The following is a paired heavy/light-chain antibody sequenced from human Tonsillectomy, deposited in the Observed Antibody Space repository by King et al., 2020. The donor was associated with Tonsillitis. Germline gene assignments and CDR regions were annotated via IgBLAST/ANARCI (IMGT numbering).Heavy chain of an antibody. D-gene: IGHD3-10*01. Sequence: QVQLVESGGGVVQPGRSLRLSCAASGFTFRSYGMHWVRQAPGKGLEWVAVISYDGSNKYYADSVKGRFTISRDNSKNTLYLQMNSLRAEDTAVYYCAKDFELGLLWFGESFPDGMDVWGQGTTVTVSS. CDR2: ISYDGSNK. V-gene: IGHV3-30*18. J-gene: IGHJ6*02. CDR1: GFTFRSYG. CDR3: AKDFELGLLWFGESFPDGMDV.
Light chain of an antibody. V-gene: IGLV10-54*01. CDR1: SNNVGNQG. CDR3: SAWDSSLSAYV. Sequence: QAGLTQPPSVSKGLRQTATLTCTGNSNNVGNQGAAWLQQHQGHPPKLLSYRNNNRPSGISERFSASRSGNTASLTITGLQPEDEADYYCSAWDSSLSAYVFGTGTKVTVL. J-gene: IGLJ1*01. CDR2: RNN.